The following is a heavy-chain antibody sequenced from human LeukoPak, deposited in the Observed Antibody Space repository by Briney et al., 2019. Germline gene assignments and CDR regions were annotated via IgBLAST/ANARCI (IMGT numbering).Heavy chain of an antibody. V-gene: IGHV1-2*02. CDR3: ARALGFTSGYYYYMDV. Sequence: ASVKVSCKASGYTFTGYYMHWVRQAPGQGLEWMGWINPNSGGTNYAQKFQGRVTMTRDTSISTAYMDLSRLRSDDTAVYYCARALGFTSGYYYYMDVWGKGTTVTVSS. D-gene: IGHD3-16*01. CDR2: INPNSGGT. CDR1: GYTFTGYY. J-gene: IGHJ6*03.